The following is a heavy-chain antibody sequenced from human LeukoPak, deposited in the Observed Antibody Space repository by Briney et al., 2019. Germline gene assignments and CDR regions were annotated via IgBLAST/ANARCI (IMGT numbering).Heavy chain of an antibody. Sequence: GGSLRLSCAASGFTFSSYSMNWVRQAPGKGLEWVSSISSSSSYIYYADSVKGRFTISRDNAKNSLYLQMNSLRAEDTAVYYCARGLRGLDIVVVPAAPYYYGMDVWGQGTTVTVSS. CDR3: ARGLRGLDIVVVPAAPYYYGMDV. CDR2: ISSSSSYI. J-gene: IGHJ6*02. V-gene: IGHV3-21*01. D-gene: IGHD2-2*01. CDR1: GFTFSSYS.